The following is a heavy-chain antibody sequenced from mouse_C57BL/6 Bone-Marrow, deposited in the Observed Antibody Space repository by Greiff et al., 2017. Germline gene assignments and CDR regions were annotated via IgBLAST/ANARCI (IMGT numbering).Heavy chain of an antibody. J-gene: IGHJ3*01. D-gene: IGHD2-4*01. CDR1: GFSLTSYG. V-gene: IGHV2-2*01. CDR3: ASDYDYDFAY. CDR2: IWSGGST. Sequence: QVQLQQSGPGLVQPSQSLSITCTVSGFSLTSYGVHWVRQSPGKGLEWLGVIWSGGSTDYNAAFISRLSISKDNSKSQVFFKMNSLQADDTAIYYCASDYDYDFAYWGQGTLVTVSA.